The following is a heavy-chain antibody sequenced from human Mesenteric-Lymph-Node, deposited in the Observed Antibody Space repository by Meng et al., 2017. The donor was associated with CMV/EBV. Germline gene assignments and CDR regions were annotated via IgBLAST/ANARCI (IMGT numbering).Heavy chain of an antibody. Sequence: ASVKVSCKASGYTFTTYNIIWVRQATGQGLEWMGWMNPNSGNTGYAQKFQGRVTMTRNLSISSAYMELSNLRSEDTAVYYCARDSDYYDSSDPTLDNWGQGTLVTVSS. V-gene: IGHV1-8*01. D-gene: IGHD3-22*01. CDR3: ARDSDYYDSSDPTLDN. J-gene: IGHJ4*02. CDR2: MNPNSGNT. CDR1: GYTFTTYN.